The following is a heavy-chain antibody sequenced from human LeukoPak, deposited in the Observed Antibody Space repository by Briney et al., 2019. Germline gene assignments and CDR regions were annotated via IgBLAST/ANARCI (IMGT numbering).Heavy chain of an antibody. CDR3: ARALIAVAGTIAVGY. V-gene: IGHV3-21*01. CDR2: ISSSSSYI. D-gene: IGHD6-19*01. CDR1: GFTFSSYS. Sequence: GGSLRLSCAASGFTFSSYSMNWVRQAPGKGLEWVSSISSSSSYIYYADSVKGRFTISRDNAKNSLYLQMNSLRAEDTAVYYCARALIAVAGTIAVGYWGQGTLVTVSS. J-gene: IGHJ4*02.